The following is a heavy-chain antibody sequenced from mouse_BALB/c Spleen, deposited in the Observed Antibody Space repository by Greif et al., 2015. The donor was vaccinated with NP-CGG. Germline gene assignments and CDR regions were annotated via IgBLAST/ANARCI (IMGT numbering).Heavy chain of an antibody. V-gene: IGHV1-84*02. CDR3: ARRTGTEAMDY. J-gene: IGHJ4*01. CDR1: GYTFTDYY. CDR2: IYPGSGNT. Sequence: VQLQQSGPELVKPGASGKISCKASGYTFTDYYINWVKQKPGQGLEWIGWIYPGSGNTKYNEKFKGKATLTVDTSSSTAYMQLSSLTSEDTAVYFCARRTGTEAMDYWGQGTSVTVSS. D-gene: IGHD4-1*01.